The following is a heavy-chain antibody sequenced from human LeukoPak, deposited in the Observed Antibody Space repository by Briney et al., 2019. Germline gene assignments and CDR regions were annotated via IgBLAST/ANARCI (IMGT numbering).Heavy chain of an antibody. CDR3: ARDPEVGYYFNY. V-gene: IGHV1-69*06. CDR1: GGTFSSYA. J-gene: IGHJ4*02. Sequence: ASVKVSCKASGGTFSSYAISWVRQAPGQGLEWMGGIIPIFGTANYAQKFQGRVTITADKSTSTAYMELGSLRSEDTAVYYCARDPEVGYYFNYWGQGTLVTVSS. CDR2: IIPIFGTA. D-gene: IGHD1-26*01.